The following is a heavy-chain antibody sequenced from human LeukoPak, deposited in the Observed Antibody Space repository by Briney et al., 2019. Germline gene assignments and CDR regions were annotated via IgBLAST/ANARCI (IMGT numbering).Heavy chain of an antibody. CDR2: IIPIFGTA. D-gene: IGHD1-26*01. J-gene: IGHJ4*02. Sequence: SVKVSCKASGGTFSSYAISWVRQAPGQGLEWMGGIIPIFGTANYAQKFQGRVTITADESTSTAYMELSSLRSEDTAVYYCARDKSGSYRSFDYWGQGTLATVSS. CDR3: ARDKSGSYRSFDY. CDR1: GGTFSSYA. V-gene: IGHV1-69*13.